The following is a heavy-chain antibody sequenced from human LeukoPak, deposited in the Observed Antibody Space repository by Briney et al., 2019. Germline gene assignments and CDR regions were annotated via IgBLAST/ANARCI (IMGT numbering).Heavy chain of an antibody. J-gene: IGHJ3*02. CDR2: IYYNGNT. Sequence: PSETLSLTCSVSGDSMSSYYWSWIRQPSGKGLEWIGYIYYNGNTNYNPSLKNRVTITVDRSKNEFSLKLNSVTAADTAVYFCARGGPSSSGYAGDGFDIWGQGTMVTVSS. V-gene: IGHV4-59*01. D-gene: IGHD3-22*01. CDR1: GDSMSSYY. CDR3: ARGGPSSSGYAGDGFDI.